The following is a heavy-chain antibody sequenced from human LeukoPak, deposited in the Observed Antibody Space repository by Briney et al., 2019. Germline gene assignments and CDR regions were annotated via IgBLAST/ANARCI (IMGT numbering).Heavy chain of an antibody. CDR2: ISGSANTM. CDR3: ARAVGASEGVDY. Sequence: GGSLRLSCVVSGFNFSDYYLTWIRQAPGKGLEWVSYISGSANTMYYADSVKGRFTISRDNAKNSLYLQMHSLRAEDTAVYYCARAVGASEGVDYWGQGTLVTVSS. D-gene: IGHD1-26*01. V-gene: IGHV3-11*01. J-gene: IGHJ4*02. CDR1: GFNFSDYY.